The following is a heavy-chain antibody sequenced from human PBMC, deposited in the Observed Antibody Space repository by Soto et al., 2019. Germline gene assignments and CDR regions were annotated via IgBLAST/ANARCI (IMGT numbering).Heavy chain of an antibody. Sequence: GGSLRLSCAASGFNFSSYAMSWVRQAPGKGLEWVSAISGSGGSTYYADSVKGRFTISRDNSKNTLYLQMNSLRAEDTAVYYCAREEQYDYIWGSYRYRDYWGQGTLVTVSS. J-gene: IGHJ4*02. CDR1: GFNFSSYA. D-gene: IGHD3-16*02. V-gene: IGHV3-23*01. CDR3: AREEQYDYIWGSYRYRDY. CDR2: ISGSGGST.